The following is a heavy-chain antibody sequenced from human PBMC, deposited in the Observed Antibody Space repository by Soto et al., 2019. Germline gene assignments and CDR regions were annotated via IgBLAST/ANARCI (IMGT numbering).Heavy chain of an antibody. CDR2: IDASSTHI. J-gene: IGHJ4*02. V-gene: IGHV3-21*04. Sequence: GGSLRLSCAASGFSFSTYNMNWVRQAPGKGLEWVSSIDASSTHIYYADSVKGRFTISRDNGKSSLYLQMDSLGAEDTAVYYCARTGNSPAWGQGTLVTVSS. CDR1: GFSFSTYN. D-gene: IGHD5-18*01. CDR3: ARTGNSPA.